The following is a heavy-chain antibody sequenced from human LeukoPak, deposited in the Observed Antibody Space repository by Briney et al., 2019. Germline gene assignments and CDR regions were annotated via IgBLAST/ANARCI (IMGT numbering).Heavy chain of an antibody. J-gene: IGHJ5*02. CDR1: GGSISSYY. Sequence: SETLSLTCTVSGGSISSYYWSWIRQPPGKGLEWIGYLYYSGITNYNPSLKSRVTISVDTSKNQFSLKLSSVTAADTAVYYCATDQGYCSGGRCYGWFDPWGQGTLVTVSS. V-gene: IGHV4-59*01. CDR2: LYYSGIT. D-gene: IGHD2-15*01. CDR3: ATDQGYCSGGRCYGWFDP.